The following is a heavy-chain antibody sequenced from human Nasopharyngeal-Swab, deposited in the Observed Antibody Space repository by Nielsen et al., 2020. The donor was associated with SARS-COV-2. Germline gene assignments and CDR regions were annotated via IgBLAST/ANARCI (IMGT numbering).Heavy chain of an antibody. V-gene: IGHV3-7*01. CDR2: TKQDGSEK. CDR1: GFTFSSYW. Sequence: GESLKISCAASGFTFSSYWMSWVRQAPGKGLEWVANTKQDGSEKYYVDSVKGRFTISRDNAKNSLYLQMNSLRAEDTAVYYCARAIIGYSDAFDIWGQGTMVTVSS. J-gene: IGHJ3*02. CDR3: ARAIIGYSDAFDI. D-gene: IGHD3-22*01.